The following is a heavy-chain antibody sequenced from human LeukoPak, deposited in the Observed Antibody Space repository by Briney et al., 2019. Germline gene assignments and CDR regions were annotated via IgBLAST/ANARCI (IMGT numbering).Heavy chain of an antibody. J-gene: IGHJ6*02. CDR1: GFTFSSYA. D-gene: IGHD5-12*01. V-gene: IGHV3-23*01. CDR2: ISGSGGST. Sequence: GGSLRLSCAASGFTFSSYAMSWVRQAPGKGLEWVSAISGSGGSTYYADSVKGRFTISRDNSQNTLYLQMNSLRAEDTAVYYCAKGRLDYYYGMDVWGQGTTVTVSS. CDR3: AKGRLDYYYGMDV.